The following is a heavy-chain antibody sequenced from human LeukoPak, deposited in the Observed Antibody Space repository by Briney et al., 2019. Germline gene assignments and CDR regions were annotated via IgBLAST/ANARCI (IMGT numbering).Heavy chain of an antibody. CDR1: GFIFSSYW. CDR3: AGYYYDGSAYDY. V-gene: IGHV3-74*01. D-gene: IGHD3-22*01. CDR2: INSDGSTT. Sequence: PGGSLRLSCAASGFIFSSYWMHWVRQAPGKGLVWVSRINSDGSTTSYADSVKGRFTISRDNAKNTLFLQMYSLRAEDTAVYYCAGYYYDGSAYDYWGQGTLVTVSS. J-gene: IGHJ4*02.